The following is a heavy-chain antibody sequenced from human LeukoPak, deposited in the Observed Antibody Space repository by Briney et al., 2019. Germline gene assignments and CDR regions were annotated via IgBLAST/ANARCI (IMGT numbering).Heavy chain of an antibody. D-gene: IGHD4-23*01. CDR2: ISHDGSHQ. Sequence: GGSLRLSCVASGFTFSSFSMHWVGQSPGNGLEWVTVISHDGSHQSYADSVKGRFTISRDNSKNILSLQMNSVRPEDTGLFYCARDPNRLADYGGDYFDHWGQGTLVTVSS. CDR1: GFTFSSFS. J-gene: IGHJ4*02. V-gene: IGHV3-30*04. CDR3: ARDPNRLADYGGDYFDH.